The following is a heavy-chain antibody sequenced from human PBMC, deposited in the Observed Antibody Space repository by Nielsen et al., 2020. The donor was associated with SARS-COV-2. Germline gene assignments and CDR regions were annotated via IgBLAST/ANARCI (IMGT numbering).Heavy chain of an antibody. V-gene: IGHV1-18*01. Sequence: ASVKVSCKASGYTFTSYGISWVRQAPGQGLEWMGWISAYNGNTNYAQKLQGRVTMTTDTSTSTAYMELRSLRSDDTAVYYCARLGGSEGREVYYYYYYMDVWGKGTTVTVSS. CDR1: GYTFTSYG. D-gene: IGHD1-26*01. J-gene: IGHJ6*03. CDR2: ISAYNGNT. CDR3: ARLGGSEGREVYYYYYYMDV.